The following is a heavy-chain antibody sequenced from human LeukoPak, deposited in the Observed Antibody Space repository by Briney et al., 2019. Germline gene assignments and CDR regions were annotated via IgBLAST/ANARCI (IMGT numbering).Heavy chain of an antibody. V-gene: IGHV4-39*01. J-gene: IGHJ4*02. CDR3: ARQVVAVAGTGYFDY. CDR2: IYYSGST. Sequence: SETLSLTCTVSGGSIRSSSYYWGWIRQPPGKGLEWIGSIYYSGSTYYNASLKSRGTISVDTSRNQFSLRLNSVTAADTAVYFCARQVVAVAGTGYFDYWGQGTLVTVSS. CDR1: GGSIRSSSYY. D-gene: IGHD6-19*01.